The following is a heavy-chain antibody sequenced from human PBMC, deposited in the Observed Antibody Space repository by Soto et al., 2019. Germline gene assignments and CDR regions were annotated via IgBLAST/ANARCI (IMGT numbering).Heavy chain of an antibody. CDR1: GASISGNY. J-gene: IGHJ5*02. D-gene: IGHD2-2*01. V-gene: IGHV4-59*12. CDR3: GRDLTSNANCIDP. Sequence: SETLSLTCNVSGASISGNYWSWIRQPPGKGLEWIGYIYYSGATNYNPSLESRVTISVDTPKNQFSLRLTSVTAADTAVYFCGRDLTSNANCIDPWGQGTLVTVSS. CDR2: IYYSGAT.